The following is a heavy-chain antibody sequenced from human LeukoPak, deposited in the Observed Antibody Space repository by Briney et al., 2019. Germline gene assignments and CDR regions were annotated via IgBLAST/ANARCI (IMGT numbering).Heavy chain of an antibody. V-gene: IGHV3-11*01. CDR1: GFTFSDYY. CDR2: ISSSGRTI. CDR3: ARRYYYDGETFNY. Sequence: GGSLRLSCAASGFTFSDYYMSWIRQAPGKGLEWVSYISSSGRTIYYADSVKGRFTISRDNAKNSLYLQMNSLRAEDTAVYYCARRYYYDGETFNYWGQGTLVTVSS. D-gene: IGHD3-22*01. J-gene: IGHJ4*02.